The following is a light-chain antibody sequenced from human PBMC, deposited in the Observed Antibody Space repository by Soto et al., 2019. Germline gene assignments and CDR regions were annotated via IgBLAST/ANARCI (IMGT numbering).Light chain of an antibody. Sequence: QSALTQPPSVSGAPGHSVAIYCTGTSSDVGNYNRVSWYQQPPGTAPKLMIYEVTNRPSGVPARFSGSKSGDTASLTISGLQAEDEADYSCCSYTSSGTYVFGTGTKLTVL. CDR1: SSDVGNYNR. J-gene: IGLJ1*01. CDR3: CSYTSSGTYV. V-gene: IGLV2-18*02. CDR2: EVT.